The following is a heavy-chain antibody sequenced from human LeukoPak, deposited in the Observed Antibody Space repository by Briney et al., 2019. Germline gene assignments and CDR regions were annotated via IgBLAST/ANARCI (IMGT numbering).Heavy chain of an antibody. CDR3: ARDLLLWFGELSGAFDY. D-gene: IGHD3-10*01. CDR2: ISSSSSTI. Sequence: PGGSLRLSCAASGFTFSSYSMNWVRQAPGKGLEWVSYISSSSSTIYYADSVKGRFTISRDNAKNSLYLQMNSLGAEDTAVYYCARDLLLWFGELSGAFDYWGQGTLVTVSS. J-gene: IGHJ4*02. CDR1: GFTFSSYS. V-gene: IGHV3-48*01.